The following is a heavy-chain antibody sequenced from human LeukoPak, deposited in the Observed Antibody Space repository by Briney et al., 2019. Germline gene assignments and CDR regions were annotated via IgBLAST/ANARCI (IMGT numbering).Heavy chain of an antibody. CDR3: ARGGIPDFDY. CDR2: ISGSGGST. V-gene: IGHV3-23*01. Sequence: PGGSLRLSCAASGFTFNSYAMSWVRQAPGKGLEWVSGISGSGGSTYYADSVKGRFTISRDNSKNTLYLQMNSLRAEDTAVYYCARGGIPDFDYWGQGTLVTVSS. CDR1: GFTFNSYA. D-gene: IGHD2-15*01. J-gene: IGHJ4*02.